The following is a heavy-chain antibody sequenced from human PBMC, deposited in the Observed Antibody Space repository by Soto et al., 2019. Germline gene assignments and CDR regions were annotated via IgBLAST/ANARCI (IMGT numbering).Heavy chain of an antibody. J-gene: IGHJ4*02. Sequence: ASVKVSCKASGYTFTSYGISWVRQAPGQGLEWMGWISAYNGNTNYAQKLQGRVTMTTDTSTSTAYMELRSLRSDDTAVYYCARDYDFWSGYYGTSGWDYFDYWGQGTLVTVS. D-gene: IGHD3-3*01. CDR3: ARDYDFWSGYYGTSGWDYFDY. CDR2: ISAYNGNT. CDR1: GYTFTSYG. V-gene: IGHV1-18*01.